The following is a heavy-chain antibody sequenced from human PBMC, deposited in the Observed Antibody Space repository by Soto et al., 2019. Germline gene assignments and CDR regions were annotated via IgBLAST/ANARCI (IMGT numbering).Heavy chain of an antibody. CDR3: ARERSGYLPYYYDYMDV. V-gene: IGHV3-33*01. D-gene: IGHD3-3*01. J-gene: IGHJ6*03. Sequence: QVQLVESGGGVVQPGRSLRLSCAASGFTFSSYGMHWVRQAPGKGLEWVAVIWYDGSNKYYADSVKGRFTISRDNSKNTLYLQMNSLRAEDTAVYYCARERSGYLPYYYDYMDVLGKGTTVTVSS. CDR2: IWYDGSNK. CDR1: GFTFSSYG.